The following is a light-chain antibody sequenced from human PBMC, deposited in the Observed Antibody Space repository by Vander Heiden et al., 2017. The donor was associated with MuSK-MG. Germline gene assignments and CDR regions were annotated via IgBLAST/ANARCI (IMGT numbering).Light chain of an antibody. CDR1: QGISSY. J-gene: IGKJ1*01. CDR3: QQYDSYPWT. V-gene: IGKV1-8*01. Sequence: AIRMTQSPSSFSASTGDRVTITCRASQGISSYLAWYQQKPGKVPSRFSGSGSGTDFTLTISCLQSEDFATYYCQQYDSYPWTFGQGTKVEIK.